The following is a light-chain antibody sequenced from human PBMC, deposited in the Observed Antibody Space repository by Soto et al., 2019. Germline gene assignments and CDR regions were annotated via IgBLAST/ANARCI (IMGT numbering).Light chain of an antibody. J-gene: IGKJ1*01. CDR1: QTISSW. CDR2: KAS. Sequence: DIQMTQSPSSLSASVEDRVISTCRASQTISSWLAWYQQKPGKAPKLLIYKASTLKSGVPSRFSGSGSGTEFTLTISSLQPDDFATYYCQHYNSYSEAFGQGTKVDI. V-gene: IGKV1-5*03. CDR3: QHYNSYSEA.